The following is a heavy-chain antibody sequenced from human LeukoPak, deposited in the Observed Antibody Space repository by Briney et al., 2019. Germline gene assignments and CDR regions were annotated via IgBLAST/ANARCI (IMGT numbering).Heavy chain of an antibody. CDR2: IYHSGST. V-gene: IGHV4-38-2*02. D-gene: IGHD3-10*01. CDR3: ARHSVMVRGVISWFDP. J-gene: IGHJ5*02. CDR1: GYSISSGYY. Sequence: SETLSLTCTVSGYSISSGYYWGWIRQPPGKGLEWIGSIYHSGSTYYNPSLKSRVTISVDTSKNQFSLKLSSVTAADTAVYYCARHSVMVRGVISWFDPWGQGTLVTVSS.